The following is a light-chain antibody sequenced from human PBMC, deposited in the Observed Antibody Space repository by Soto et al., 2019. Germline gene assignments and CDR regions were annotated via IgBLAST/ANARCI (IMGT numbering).Light chain of an antibody. CDR3: SSFTSRSSLI. CDR2: EVR. V-gene: IGLV2-14*01. CDR1: MRDIGAYKL. Sequence: QSVLTQPASVSGSPGQSITIFCAGTMRDIGAYKLVYWYQQHPGRAPQLIIYEVRNRPSGSSFRFSGSKSGNTASLTISGLQAEDEADYYCSSFTSRSSLIFGGGTKVTVL. J-gene: IGLJ2*01.